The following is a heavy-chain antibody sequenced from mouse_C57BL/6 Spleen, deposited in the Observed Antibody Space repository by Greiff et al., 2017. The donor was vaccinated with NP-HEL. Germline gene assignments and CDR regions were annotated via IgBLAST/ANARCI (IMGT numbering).Heavy chain of an antibody. D-gene: IGHD1-3*01. CDR2: IDPSDSYT. CDR1: GYTFTSYW. J-gene: IGHJ1*03. V-gene: IGHV1-69*01. Sequence: VQLQQPGAELVMPGASVKLSCKASGYTFTSYWMHWVKQRPGQGLEWIGEIDPSDSYTNYNQKFKGKSTLTVDKSSSTAYMQLSSLTSEDSAVYYCARRESARWYFDVWGTGTTVTVSS. CDR3: ARRESARWYFDV.